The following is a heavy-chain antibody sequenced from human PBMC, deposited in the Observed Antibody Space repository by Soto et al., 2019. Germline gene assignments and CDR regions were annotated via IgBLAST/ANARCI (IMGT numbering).Heavy chain of an antibody. J-gene: IGHJ4*02. CDR2: INAGNGNT. D-gene: IGHD1-26*01. CDR1: GYTFTSYA. V-gene: IGHV1-3*01. CDR3: ARTEWELLRGAFDY. Sequence: ASVKVSCKASGYTFTSYAMHWVRQAPGQRLEWMGWINAGNGNTKYSQKFQGRVTITRDTSASTAYMELSSLRSEDTAVYYCARTEWELLRGAFDYWGQGTLVTAPQ.